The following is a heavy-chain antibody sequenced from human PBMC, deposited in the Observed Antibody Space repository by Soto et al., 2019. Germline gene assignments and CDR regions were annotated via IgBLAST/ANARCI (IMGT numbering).Heavy chain of an antibody. CDR3: VRVPIGHSDDSGYSDS. CDR2: IAPADSYT. Sequence: GESLKISCLTSGYTFTKYWIGWVRQMPGRGLEWMGRIAPADSYTNYSPSFHGHVTMSVDRSTSTAYLQWGSLKASDTAMYYCVRVPIGHSDDSGYSDSWGQGTQVTVSS. V-gene: IGHV5-10-1*01. J-gene: IGHJ5*01. CDR1: GYTFTKYW. D-gene: IGHD3-22*01.